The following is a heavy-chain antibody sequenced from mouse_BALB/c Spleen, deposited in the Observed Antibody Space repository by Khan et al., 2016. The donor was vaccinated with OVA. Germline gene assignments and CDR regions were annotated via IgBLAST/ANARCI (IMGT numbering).Heavy chain of an antibody. CDR2: ISSGGDYT. J-gene: IGHJ3*01. CDR3: ASHVTGAFAY. D-gene: IGHD4-1*01. Sequence: EVQLQESGGDLVKPGGSLKFSCVASGFTFSSYSMSWVRQTPDKRLEWVATISSGGDYTYYSDNVKGRFTISRDNAKNTLYLQMSSLKAEDTAMYYCASHVTGAFAYWGQGTLVTVAA. CDR1: GFTFSSYS. V-gene: IGHV5-6*01.